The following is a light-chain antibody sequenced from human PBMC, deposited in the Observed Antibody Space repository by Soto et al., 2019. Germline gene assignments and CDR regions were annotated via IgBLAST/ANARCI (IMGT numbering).Light chain of an antibody. CDR1: SSDVGGHNY. V-gene: IGLV2-11*01. CDR3: SSFTSSNTWV. Sequence: QSVLTQPRSVSGSPGQSVTISCTGTSSDVGGHNYVSWYQQHPDKAPKLIIYDVTNRPSGVSNRFSGSKSGNTASLTISGLQAEDEADYYCSSFTSSNTWVFGGGTKVTVL. CDR2: DVT. J-gene: IGLJ3*02.